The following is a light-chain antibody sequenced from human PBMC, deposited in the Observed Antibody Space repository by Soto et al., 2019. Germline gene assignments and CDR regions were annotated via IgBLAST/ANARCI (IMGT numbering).Light chain of an antibody. CDR3: MQALHTPET. J-gene: IGKJ1*01. CDR2: LGS. Sequence: DIVMTQSPLSLPVTPGEPASISCRSSQSLLHSNGYNYLDWYLQKPGQSPQLLIYLGSNRASGVPDRFSGSGSGTDFTLKISRVEAEYVGVYYCMQALHTPETFGQGTKVEIK. CDR1: QSLLHSNGYNY. V-gene: IGKV2-28*01.